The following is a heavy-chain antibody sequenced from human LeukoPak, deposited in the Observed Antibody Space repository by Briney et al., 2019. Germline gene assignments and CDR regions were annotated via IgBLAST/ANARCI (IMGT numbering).Heavy chain of an antibody. D-gene: IGHD3-22*01. CDR2: ISAYNGNT. V-gene: IGHV1-18*01. CDR3: ARVAYYYDSAGLYLNYFYGMDV. Sequence: APVKVSCKASGGTFSSYAISWVRQAPGQGLEWMGWISAYNGNTNYAQKLQGRVTMTRDTSISTAYMELSSLRSEDTAVYYCARVAYYYDSAGLYLNYFYGMDVWGQGTTVTVSS. J-gene: IGHJ6*02. CDR1: GGTFSSYA.